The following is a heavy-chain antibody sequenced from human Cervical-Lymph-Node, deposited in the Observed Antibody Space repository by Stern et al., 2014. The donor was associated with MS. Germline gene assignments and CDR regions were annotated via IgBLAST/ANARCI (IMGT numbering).Heavy chain of an antibody. CDR3: ARRVGSSRAFDY. V-gene: IGHV3-11*01. CDR1: GFTFSDYY. J-gene: IGHJ4*02. Sequence: VQLLESGGGLVKPGGSLRLSCAASGFTFSDYYMSWIRQAPGKGLEWVSHISGSGSTIYYTDSVKGRFTISRDNAKNSLYLQMNSLRAEDTAVYYCARRVGSSRAFDYWGQGTLVTVSS. D-gene: IGHD6-13*01. CDR2: ISGSGSTI.